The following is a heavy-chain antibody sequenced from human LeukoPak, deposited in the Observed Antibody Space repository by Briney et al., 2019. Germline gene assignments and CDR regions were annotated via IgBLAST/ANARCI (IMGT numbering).Heavy chain of an antibody. CDR2: MNPNSGNT. D-gene: IGHD2-2*01. V-gene: IGHV1-8*01. CDR3: VRGYHQLLSYYYYYMDV. Sequence: EASVKVSCKASGYTFTSYYVNWVRQATGQGLEWMGWMNPNSGNTGYAQKFQGRVTMTRNTSISTVYMELSSLRSEDTDVYYCVRGYHQLLSYYYYYMDVWGKGTTVTVS. CDR1: GYTFTSYY. J-gene: IGHJ6*03.